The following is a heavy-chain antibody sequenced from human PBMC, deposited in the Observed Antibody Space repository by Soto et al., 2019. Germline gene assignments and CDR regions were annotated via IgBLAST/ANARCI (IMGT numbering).Heavy chain of an antibody. V-gene: IGHV3-33*01. CDR2: IWYDGSNK. CDR1: GFTFSSYG. D-gene: IGHD5-12*01. J-gene: IGHJ4*02. Sequence: QVQLVESGGGVVQPGRSLRLSCAASGFTFSSYGMHWVRQAPGKGLEWVAVIWYDGSNKYYADSVKGRFTISRDNSKNTRNLQMNSLRAEDTAVYYCARDDIVATIFDYWGQGTLVTVSS. CDR3: ARDDIVATIFDY.